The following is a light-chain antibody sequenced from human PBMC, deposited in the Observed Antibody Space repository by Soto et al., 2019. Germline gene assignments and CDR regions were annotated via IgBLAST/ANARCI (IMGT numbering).Light chain of an antibody. Sequence: QSALTQPPSVSGAPGQRVTISCTGSSSNIGAGYDVHWYQQLPGTAPKLLIYGNNNRPSGVPDRFSGSKSGTSASLAITGLQAEDEADYYCQSYDSSLNVFGTGTKLTVL. J-gene: IGLJ1*01. CDR2: GNN. V-gene: IGLV1-40*01. CDR3: QSYDSSLNV. CDR1: SSNIGAGYD.